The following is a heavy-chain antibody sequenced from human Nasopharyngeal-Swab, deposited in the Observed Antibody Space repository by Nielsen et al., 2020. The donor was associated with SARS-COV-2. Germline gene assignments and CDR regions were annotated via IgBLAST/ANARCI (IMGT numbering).Heavy chain of an antibody. CDR1: GFTFSNAC. V-gene: IGHV3-15*01. Sequence: GESLKIPCAASGFTFSNACMSWVRQAPGKGLEWVGRIKSKTDGGTTDYAAPVKGRFTISRDDSKNTLYLQMNSMKTEDTAVYYCTTDPDLRYCSGGSCYSGYYYYMDVWGKGTTVTVSS. D-gene: IGHD2-15*01. CDR3: TTDPDLRYCSGGSCYSGYYYYMDV. J-gene: IGHJ6*03. CDR2: IKSKTDGGTT.